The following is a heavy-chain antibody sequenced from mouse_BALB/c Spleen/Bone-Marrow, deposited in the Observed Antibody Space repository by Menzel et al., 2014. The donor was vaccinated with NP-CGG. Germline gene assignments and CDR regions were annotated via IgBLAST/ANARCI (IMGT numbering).Heavy chain of an antibody. CDR1: GYTFSSYW. D-gene: IGHD4-1*02. Sequence: QVQLQQSGAELMKPGASVKISCKATGYTFSSYWIGWVKQRPGHGLEWIGEILPGSGSTNYNEKFKGKATFTADTSSNTTYMQLSSLTTKDSAVYYCARSTGTWDYWGQGTPLTVSS. V-gene: IGHV1-9*01. CDR2: ILPGSGST. J-gene: IGHJ2*01. CDR3: ARSTGTWDY.